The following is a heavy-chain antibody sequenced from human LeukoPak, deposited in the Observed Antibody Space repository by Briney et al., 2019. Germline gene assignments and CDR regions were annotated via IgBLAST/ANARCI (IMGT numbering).Heavy chain of an antibody. D-gene: IGHD6-19*01. CDR2: ISSGGRTI. CDR1: GFTFSSYE. CDR3: ARDREQWLSLWHFDY. V-gene: IGHV3-48*03. Sequence: GGSLRLSCAASGFTFSSYEMNWVRQAPGKGLEWVSYISSGGRTIFYADSVKGRFTISRDNAKNSLYLQMNSLRAEDTAVYYCARDREQWLSLWHFDYWGQGTLVTVSS. J-gene: IGHJ4*02.